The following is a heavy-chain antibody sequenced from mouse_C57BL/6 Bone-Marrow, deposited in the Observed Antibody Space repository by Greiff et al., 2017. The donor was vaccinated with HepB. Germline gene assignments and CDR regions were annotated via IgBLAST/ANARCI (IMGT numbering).Heavy chain of an antibody. J-gene: IGHJ4*01. CDR1: GYAFSSYW. V-gene: IGHV1-80*01. CDR2: IYPGDGDT. Sequence: VQLVESGAELVKPGASVKISCKASGYAFSSYWMNWVKQRPGKGLEWIGQIYPGDGDTNYNGKFKGKATLTAAKSSSTAYMQLSSLTSEDSAVYFCARGGTTVVAPYYAMDYWGQGTSVTVSS. D-gene: IGHD1-1*01. CDR3: ARGGTTVVAPYYAMDY.